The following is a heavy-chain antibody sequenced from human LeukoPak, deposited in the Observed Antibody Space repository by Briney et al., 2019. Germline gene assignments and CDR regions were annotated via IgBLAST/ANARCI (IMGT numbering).Heavy chain of an antibody. CDR1: GFTFRDYT. V-gene: IGHV3-23*01. J-gene: IGHJ3*02. CDR3: ARDTPTSAFDI. CDR2: ISGSGGST. Sequence: GGSLRLSCAASGFTFRDYTMNWVPQTPGKGLEWVSAISGSGGSTYYADSVKGRFTISRDNSKNTLYLQMNSLRAEDTAVYYCARDTPTSAFDIWGQGTMVAVSS.